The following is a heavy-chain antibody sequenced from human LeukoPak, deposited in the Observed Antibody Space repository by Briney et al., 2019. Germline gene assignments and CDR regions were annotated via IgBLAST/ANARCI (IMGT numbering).Heavy chain of an antibody. CDR3: ARVSGYDWESFHDY. V-gene: IGHV4-59*01. J-gene: IGHJ4*02. D-gene: IGHD5-12*01. CDR1: SGSISSYY. CDR2: IYYSGST. Sequence: SETLSLTCTVSSGSISSYYWSWIRQPPGKGLEWIGYIYYSGSTNYKSSLKSRVTISVDTSKNQFSLKLSSVTAADTAVYYCARVSGYDWESFHDYWGQGILVTVSS.